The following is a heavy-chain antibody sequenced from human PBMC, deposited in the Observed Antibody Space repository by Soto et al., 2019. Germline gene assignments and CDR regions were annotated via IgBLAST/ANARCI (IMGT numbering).Heavy chain of an antibody. D-gene: IGHD3-10*01. CDR3: AADTLQKAV. V-gene: IGHV1-58*01. J-gene: IGHJ4*02. CDR2: IVVGSGKT. Sequence: SVKVSFKTSGFTFSTSAVQWVRQARGQRLEWIGWIVVGSGKTNYAQKFQDRVAITRDTSTGTSYLEMTGLTSADTAAYYCAADTLQKAVWGQGTLVTVSS. CDR1: GFTFSTSA.